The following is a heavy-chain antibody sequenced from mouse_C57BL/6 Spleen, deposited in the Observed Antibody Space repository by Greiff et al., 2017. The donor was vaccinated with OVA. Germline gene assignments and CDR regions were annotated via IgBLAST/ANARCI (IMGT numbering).Heavy chain of an antibody. CDR2: INPNNGGT. D-gene: IGHD1-1*01. V-gene: IGHV1-18*01. Sequence: VQLQQSGPELVKPGASVKIPCKASGYTFTDYNMHWVKQSHGKSLEWIGNINPNNGGTIYNQKFKGKATLTVDKSSSTAYMELRSLTSEDTAVYYCARSGSSPGEWMDYWGQGTSVTVSS. J-gene: IGHJ4*01. CDR1: GYTFTDYN. CDR3: ARSGSSPGEWMDY.